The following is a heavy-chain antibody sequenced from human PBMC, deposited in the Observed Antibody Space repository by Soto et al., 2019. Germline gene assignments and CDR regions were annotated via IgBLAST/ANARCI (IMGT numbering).Heavy chain of an antibody. CDR2: IKPDTGST. D-gene: IGHD2-2*01. CDR1: GYQFTGAY. V-gene: IGHV1-2*02. Sequence: QVRLVQSGADVQRPGASMNISCQASGYQFTGAYLHWVRRAPGHGLQWGGMIKPDTGSTTYAETFPERVTITTDKSAGTVFLGLGRLTSDDTATYYCARQYCSGTSCYWYFDFWGQGTFVSVSS. CDR3: ARQYCSGTSCYWYFDF. J-gene: IGHJ4*02.